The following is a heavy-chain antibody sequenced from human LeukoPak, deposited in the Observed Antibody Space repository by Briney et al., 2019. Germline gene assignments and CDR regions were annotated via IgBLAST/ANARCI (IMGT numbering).Heavy chain of an antibody. V-gene: IGHV4-59*01. J-gene: IGHJ3*02. Sequence: SETLSLTCTVSGDSINSYYWNWIRQVPGKGLEWLGHIYYSGSTFYSPSLKSRLSISIDTSKRQFSLHLRSVTAADTAIYYCARDTIYGAFDIWGQGTMVTVSS. D-gene: IGHD3-3*01. CDR2: IYYSGST. CDR1: GDSINSYY. CDR3: ARDTIYGAFDI.